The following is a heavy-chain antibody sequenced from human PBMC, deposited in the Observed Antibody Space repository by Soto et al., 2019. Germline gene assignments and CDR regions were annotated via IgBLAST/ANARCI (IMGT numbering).Heavy chain of an antibody. CDR3: ATWYGNHYFGLDV. CDR1: GYSFDAYI. D-gene: IGHD6-13*01. J-gene: IGHJ6*02. CDR2: INPRGLTK. V-gene: IGHV3-48*01. Sequence: VQLVESGGALVQPGGSLRLSCAASGYSFDAYIMNWVRQAPGKGLEWVSSINPRGLTKFYADSVRGRFTISRDDASRSLFLQMNNLRAEDTAVYYCATWYGNHYFGLDVWGQGTTVTVSS.